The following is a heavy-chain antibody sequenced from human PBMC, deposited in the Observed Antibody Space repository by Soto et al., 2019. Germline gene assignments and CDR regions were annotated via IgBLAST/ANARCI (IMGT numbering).Heavy chain of an antibody. D-gene: IGHD2-15*01. Sequence: GGSPRLSCAASGFTFSSYSMNWVRQAPGKGLEWVSSISSSSSYIYYADSVKGRFTISRDNAKNSLYLQMNSLRAEDTAVYYCARARPLLGYCSGGSCYSRTGDAFDIWGQGTMVTVSS. J-gene: IGHJ3*02. CDR2: ISSSSSYI. V-gene: IGHV3-21*01. CDR3: ARARPLLGYCSGGSCYSRTGDAFDI. CDR1: GFTFSSYS.